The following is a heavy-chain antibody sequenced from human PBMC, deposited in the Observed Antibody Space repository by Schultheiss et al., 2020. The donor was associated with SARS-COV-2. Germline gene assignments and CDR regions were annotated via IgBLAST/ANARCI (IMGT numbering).Heavy chain of an antibody. CDR3: ARDNAFYGVDV. CDR2: INTSGNT. CDR1: GGSISTFQ. Sequence: SETLSLTCTVSGGSISTFQWNWIRQPAGKGLEWIGRINTSGNTNYNPSLKSRVTMSRDMSEKQFSLKLSSVTAADTAVYYCARDNAFYGVDVWGQGTTVTVSS. J-gene: IGHJ6*02. V-gene: IGHV4-4*07.